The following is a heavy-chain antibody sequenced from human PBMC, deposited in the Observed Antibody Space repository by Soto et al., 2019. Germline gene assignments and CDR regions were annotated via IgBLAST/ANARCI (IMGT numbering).Heavy chain of an antibody. CDR2: IVVGSGST. J-gene: IGHJ4*02. CDR1: RITFMNSA. CDR3: ARVRSWAYYFDY. Sequence: SVKVSCKASRITFMNSAVQWVRQARGQRLEWIGWIVVGSGSTNYAQKFQERVTITRDQSTSTAYLELRSLRSEDTAVYYCARVRSWAYYFDYWGQGTLVTVSS. V-gene: IGHV1-58*01. D-gene: IGHD6-13*01.